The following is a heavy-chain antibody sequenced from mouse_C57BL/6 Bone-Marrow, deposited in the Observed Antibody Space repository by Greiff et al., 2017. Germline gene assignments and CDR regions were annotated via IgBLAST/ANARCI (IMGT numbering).Heavy chain of an antibody. Sequence: VQLQQSGAELVRPGTSVKVSCKASGYAFTNYLIEWVKQRPGQGLEWIGVINPGSGGTNYNEKFKGKATLTADKSSSTAYMQLSSLTSEDSAVXFCARSGYYDLDYWGQGTTLTVSS. CDR1: GYAFTNYL. D-gene: IGHD2-4*01. J-gene: IGHJ2*01. V-gene: IGHV1-54*01. CDR2: INPGSGGT. CDR3: ARSGYYDLDY.